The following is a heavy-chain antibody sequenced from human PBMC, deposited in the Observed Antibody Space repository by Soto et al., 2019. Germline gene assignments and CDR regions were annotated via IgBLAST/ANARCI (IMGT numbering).Heavy chain of an antibody. Sequence: SGPTMVNRTPTLKLTRTFSGFSLTTSEVGVGWVRQPPGKALEWLAHVYWNDAKYYSLSLKSRLTITKDTSKSQVVLIMTNMDPLDTATYYCAHLNTRGYYFDGWGQGALVTVTS. J-gene: IGHJ4*02. CDR2: VYWNDAK. V-gene: IGHV2-5*01. CDR3: AHLNTRGYYFDG. CDR1: GFSLTTSEVG.